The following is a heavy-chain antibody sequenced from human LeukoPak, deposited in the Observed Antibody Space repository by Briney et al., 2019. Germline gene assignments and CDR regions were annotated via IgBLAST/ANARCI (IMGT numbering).Heavy chain of an antibody. D-gene: IGHD2-15*01. CDR2: ISYDGSNK. Sequence: GRSLRLSCAASGFTFSSYAMHWVRQAPGKGLEWVAVISYDGSNKYYADSVKGRFTISRDNSMNTLYLQMNSLRAEDTGVYYCARDAAVAATNAHYGMDVWGQGTTVTVSS. CDR1: GFTFSSYA. CDR3: ARDAAVAATNAHYGMDV. V-gene: IGHV3-30-3*01. J-gene: IGHJ6*02.